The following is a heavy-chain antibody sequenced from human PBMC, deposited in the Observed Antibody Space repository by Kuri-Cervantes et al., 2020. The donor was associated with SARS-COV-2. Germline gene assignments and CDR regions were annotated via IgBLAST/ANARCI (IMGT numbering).Heavy chain of an antibody. CDR1: GFTFSSYS. CDR2: ISSSSSYI. J-gene: IGHJ3*02. CDR3: ARALCSGGSCYPGGAFDI. D-gene: IGHD2-15*01. V-gene: IGHV3-21*01. Sequence: GESLKISWAASGFTFSSYSMNWGRQAPGKGLEWVSSISSSSSYIYYPDSVKGRFTISRDNANNSLNLQINSLGAEDTAVYYCARALCSGGSCYPGGAFDIWGQGTMVTVSS.